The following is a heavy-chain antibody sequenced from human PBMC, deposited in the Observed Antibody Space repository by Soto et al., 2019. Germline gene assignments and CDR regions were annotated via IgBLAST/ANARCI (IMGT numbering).Heavy chain of an antibody. CDR3: ATSEGRYGYSHDY. CDR1: GVTFNRQD. V-gene: IGHV1-69*01. CDR2: IIPLFGTP. D-gene: IGHD3-16*01. J-gene: IGHJ4*02. Sequence: SSVKVSCKASGVTFNRQDMRWVRQAPGQGLEWMGGIIPLFGTPHYAEKFQDRVTITADESTGTAYLELSSLTSEDTAVYSCATSEGRYGYSHDYWGSGTLDTVST.